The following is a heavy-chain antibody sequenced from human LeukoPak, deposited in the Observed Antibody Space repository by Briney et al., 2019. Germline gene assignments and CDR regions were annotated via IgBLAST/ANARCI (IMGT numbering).Heavy chain of an antibody. Sequence: GGSLRLSCTASGFTFSSYWMHWVRQAPGKGLVWVSRINSDGSNTNYADSVKGRFTISRDNAKNTLYLQMNSLRAEDTAVFYCARVRDISGHWGFLDYWGQGTLVTVSS. D-gene: IGHD6-19*01. CDR3: ARVRDISGHWGFLDY. J-gene: IGHJ4*02. CDR2: INSDGSNT. V-gene: IGHV3-74*01. CDR1: GFTFSSYW.